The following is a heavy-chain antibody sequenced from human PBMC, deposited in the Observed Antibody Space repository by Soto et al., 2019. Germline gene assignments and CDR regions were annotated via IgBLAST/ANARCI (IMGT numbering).Heavy chain of an antibody. V-gene: IGHV4-39*01. J-gene: IGHJ5*02. CDR3: ARHLVVVAATCVFPTQVNWFDP. CDR2: IYYSGST. Sequence: PSETLSLTCTVSGGSISSSSYYWGWIRQPPGKGLEWIGSIYYSGSTYYNPSLKSRVTISVDTSKNQFSLKLSSVTAADTAVYYCARHLVVVAATCVFPTQVNWFDPWGQGTLVTVSS. D-gene: IGHD2-15*01. CDR1: GGSISSSSYY.